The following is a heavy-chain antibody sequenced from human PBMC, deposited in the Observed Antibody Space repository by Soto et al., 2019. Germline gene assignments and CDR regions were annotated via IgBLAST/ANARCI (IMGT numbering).Heavy chain of an antibody. Sequence: HPWGCMRLSCAASGFTVSTYAMSWVRQAPGKGLEWVSTISTSGDNTYYADSVKGRFTISRDNSKNTLYLQMNSLRAEDTAVYHCVNYGSGTRATESYFDYWGQGTLVTVSS. CDR1: GFTVSTYA. D-gene: IGHD3-10*01. CDR2: ISTSGDNT. CDR3: VNYGSGTRATESYFDY. J-gene: IGHJ4*02. V-gene: IGHV3-23*01.